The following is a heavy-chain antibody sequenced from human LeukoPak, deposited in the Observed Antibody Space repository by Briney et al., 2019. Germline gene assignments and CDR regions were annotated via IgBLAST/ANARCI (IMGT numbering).Heavy chain of an antibody. CDR2: IYHSGST. V-gene: IGHV4-39*07. Sequence: PSETLSLTCSVSGGSISNKSNYWGWIRQPPGKGLEWIGSIYHSGSTYYNPSLKSRVTISVDTSKNQFSLKLSSVTAADTAVYYCARVGYCSGGSCYRDAFDIWGQGTMVTVSS. CDR1: GGSISNKSNY. D-gene: IGHD2-15*01. CDR3: ARVGYCSGGSCYRDAFDI. J-gene: IGHJ3*02.